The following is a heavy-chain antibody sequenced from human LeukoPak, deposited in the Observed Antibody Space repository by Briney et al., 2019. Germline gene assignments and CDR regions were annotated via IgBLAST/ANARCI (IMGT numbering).Heavy chain of an antibody. CDR3: ARGLLVGSTGYYFDY. D-gene: IGHD1-26*01. J-gene: IGHJ4*02. V-gene: IGHV4-59*01. CDR2: IYYSGST. Sequence: SETLSLTCTVSGGSISGYYWTWIRQPPGKGLEWIGYIYYSGSTNYHPSLKSQVTLSVDTSKKQFSLKLSSVTAADTAVYYCARGLLVGSTGYYFDYWGQGTLVTVSS. CDR1: GGSISGYY.